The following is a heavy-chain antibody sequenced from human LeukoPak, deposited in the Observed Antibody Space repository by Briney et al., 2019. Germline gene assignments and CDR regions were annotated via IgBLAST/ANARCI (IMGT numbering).Heavy chain of an antibody. D-gene: IGHD3-22*01. Sequence: ASVKVSCKASGGTFSSYAISWVRQAPGQGLEWMGRINPNSGGTNYAQKFQGRVTMTRDTSISTAYMELSRLRSDDTAVYYCARGYMAYYYDSAGYWGQGTLVTVSS. J-gene: IGHJ4*02. CDR2: INPNSGGT. CDR1: GGTFSSYA. CDR3: ARGYMAYYYDSAGY. V-gene: IGHV1-2*06.